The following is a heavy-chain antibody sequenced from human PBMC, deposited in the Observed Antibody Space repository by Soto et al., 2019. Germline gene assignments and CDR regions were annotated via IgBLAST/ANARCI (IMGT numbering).Heavy chain of an antibody. CDR1: GYTFTNYG. CDR2: ISTNKGNT. J-gene: IGHJ6*02. D-gene: IGHD2-15*01. V-gene: IGHV1-18*01. Sequence: QVQLVQSGAEVKKPGASVKVSCKASGYTFTNYGLSWVRQAPGQGLEWMGWISTNKGNTNYAQKFQGRVTMTTDTATSTAYMELRSLRSDDTAVYSCAREVRIVGAVNTYYYYGMDVWGRGTTVTVS. CDR3: AREVRIVGAVNTYYYYGMDV.